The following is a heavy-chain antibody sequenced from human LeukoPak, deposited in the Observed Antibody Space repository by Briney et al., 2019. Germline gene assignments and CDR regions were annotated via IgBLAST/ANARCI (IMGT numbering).Heavy chain of an antibody. J-gene: IGHJ4*02. Sequence: LSLTCAVYGGSFSGYYWSWIRQAPGKGLEWVSYISSSGSTIYYADSVKGRFTISRDNAKNSLYLQMNSLRAEDTAVYYCARAVAGTGAFDYWGQGTLVTVSS. V-gene: IGHV3-11*04. CDR3: ARAVAGTGAFDY. D-gene: IGHD6-19*01. CDR1: GGSFSGYY. CDR2: ISSSGSTI.